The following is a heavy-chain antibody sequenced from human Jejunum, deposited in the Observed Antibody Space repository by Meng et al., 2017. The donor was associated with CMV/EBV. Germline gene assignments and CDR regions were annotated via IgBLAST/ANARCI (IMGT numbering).Heavy chain of an antibody. Sequence: TFSSYWMNWVRQAPGKGLEWVASIKPDGSEKYYVDSVKGRFPISRDNAKTSLYLQMNNLRAEDTAVYYCARAEYDFWSGYKYYLDYWGQGALVTVSS. CDR2: IKPDGSEK. D-gene: IGHD3-3*01. CDR3: ARAEYDFWSGYKYYLDY. V-gene: IGHV3-7*01. J-gene: IGHJ4*02. CDR1: TFSSYW.